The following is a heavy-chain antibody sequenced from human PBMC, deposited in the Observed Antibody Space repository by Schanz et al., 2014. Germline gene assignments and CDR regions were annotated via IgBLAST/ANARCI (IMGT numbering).Heavy chain of an antibody. J-gene: IGHJ6*02. V-gene: IGHV3-30*04. D-gene: IGHD6-19*01. CDR1: GFTFSSYA. CDR2: ISYDGSNK. CDR3: AREKESVAARGYYYYYGTDI. Sequence: QVQLVESGGGVVQPGRSLRLSCAASGFTFSSYAMHWVRQAPGKGLEWVAVISYDGSNKYYADSVKGRFTISRDNSKNTLYLQMNSLRAEDTAVYYCAREKESVAARGYYYYYGTDIWGQGTTVTVSS.